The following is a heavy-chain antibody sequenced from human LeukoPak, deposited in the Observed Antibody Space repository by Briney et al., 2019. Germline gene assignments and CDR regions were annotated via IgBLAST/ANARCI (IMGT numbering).Heavy chain of an antibody. J-gene: IGHJ4*01. D-gene: IGHD6-13*01. CDR2: VYYSGGT. CDR1: GASISNYY. Sequence: MPSETLSLTCTVSGASISNYYWSWIRQPPGKGLEWIGYVYYSGGTNYNPSLKSRVTISVDTSKNQFSLHLNSVTAADTAVYYCTRDLWGAGGTNYWGHGTLVTVSS. V-gene: IGHV4-59*01. CDR3: TRDLWGAGGTNY.